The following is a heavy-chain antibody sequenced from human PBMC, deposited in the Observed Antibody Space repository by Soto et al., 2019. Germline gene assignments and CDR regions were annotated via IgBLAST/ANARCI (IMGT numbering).Heavy chain of an antibody. J-gene: IGHJ6*02. CDR3: ARDRRASGTYDGMDV. Sequence: QVHLVQSGAEVKKPGASLKVSCETSGYNFSAYYLHWVRQTPGQGLEWMGWINSDSGDTKYAQKFQGRVTMTRDMSTIVVYMELSRLTSDDTAVYYCARDRRASGTYDGMDVWGQGTPVAVS. CDR1: GYNFSAYY. V-gene: IGHV1-2*02. D-gene: IGHD3-10*01. CDR2: INSDSGDT.